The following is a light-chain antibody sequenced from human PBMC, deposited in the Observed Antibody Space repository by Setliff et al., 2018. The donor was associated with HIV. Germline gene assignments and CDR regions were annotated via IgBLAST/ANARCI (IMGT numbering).Light chain of an antibody. Sequence: TLSLSPGARATLSCRTSQSVSSYLAWYQQKPGQAPRLLIYDASNRATGIPARFSGSGSGTDFTLTISSLEPEDFAVYYFQQRSNWPLTFGGGTKVDIK. CDR2: DAS. J-gene: IGKJ4*01. CDR3: QQRSNWPLT. CDR1: QSVSSY. V-gene: IGKV3-11*01.